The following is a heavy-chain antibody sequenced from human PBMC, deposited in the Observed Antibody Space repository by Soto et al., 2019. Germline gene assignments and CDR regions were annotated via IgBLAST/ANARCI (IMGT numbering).Heavy chain of an antibody. CDR3: ASLSFGGYYYLYYSYGKAV. D-gene: IGHD3-22*01. CDR2: IYYSGST. V-gene: IGHV4-39*01. Sequence: SETLSLTCTVSGGSISSSSYYWGWIRQPPGKGLEWIGSIYYSGSTYYNPSLKSRVTISVDTSKNQFSLKLSSVTAADTAVYYCASLSFGGYYYLYYSYGKAVWGQGSTVTGSS. J-gene: IGHJ6*02. CDR1: GGSISSSSYY.